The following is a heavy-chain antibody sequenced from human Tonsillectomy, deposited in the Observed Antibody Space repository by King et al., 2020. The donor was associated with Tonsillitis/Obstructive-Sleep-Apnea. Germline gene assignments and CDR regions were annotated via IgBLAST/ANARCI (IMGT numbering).Heavy chain of an antibody. J-gene: IGHJ3*02. CDR2: IYWDDDK. CDR1: GFSLSTSGVG. V-gene: IGHV2-5*02. D-gene: IGHD7-27*01. Sequence: ITLKESGPTLVKPTQTLTLTCTFSGFSLSTSGVGVGWIRQPPGQALEWLALIYWDDDKRYSPSLKSRLTITKDTSKNQVVLTMTNMDPVDTATYFCAHSPLTGSSDDAFDIWGQGTMVTVSS. CDR3: AHSPLTGSSDDAFDI.